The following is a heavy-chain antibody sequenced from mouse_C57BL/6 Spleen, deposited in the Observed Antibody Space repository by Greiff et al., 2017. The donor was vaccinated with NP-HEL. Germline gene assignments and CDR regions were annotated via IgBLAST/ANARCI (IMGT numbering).Heavy chain of an antibody. Sequence: QVHVKQPGTELVKPGASVKLSCKASGYTFTSYWMHWVKQRPGQGLEWIGNINPSNGGTNYNEKFKSKATLTVDKSSSTAYMQLSSLTSEDSAVYYCARGLTGTSAWFAYWGQGTLVTVSA. CDR1: GYTFTSYW. CDR3: ARGLTGTSAWFAY. D-gene: IGHD4-1*01. V-gene: IGHV1-53*01. J-gene: IGHJ3*01. CDR2: INPSNGGT.